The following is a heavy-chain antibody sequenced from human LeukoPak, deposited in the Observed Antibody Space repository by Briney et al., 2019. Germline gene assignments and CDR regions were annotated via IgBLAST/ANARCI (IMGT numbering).Heavy chain of an antibody. V-gene: IGHV3-23*01. CDR3: AKLPLLRYYDSSGYYY. CDR1: GFTFSSYA. J-gene: IGHJ4*02. Sequence: GGSLRLSCAASGFTFSSYAMSWVRQAPGKGLEWVSAISGSGGSTYYADSVKGRFTISRDNSKNTLYLQMNSLRAEDTAVYYCAKLPLLRYYDSSGYYYWGQGTLVTVSS. CDR2: ISGSGGST. D-gene: IGHD3-22*01.